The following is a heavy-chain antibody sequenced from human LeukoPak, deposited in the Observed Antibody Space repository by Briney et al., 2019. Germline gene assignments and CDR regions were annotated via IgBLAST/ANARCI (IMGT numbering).Heavy chain of an antibody. J-gene: IGHJ5*02. Sequence: PSETLSLTCTISGGSINGYFGTWIRQASGKGLEWIGYIHTIETKYNPSLQSRVSMSIDTSKNQFSLNLRSVTAADTAVYYCARHDVELWFGELFASAGENWFDPWGQGTLVTVSS. CDR2: IHTIET. CDR3: ARHDVELWFGELFASAGENWFDP. CDR1: GGSINGYF. D-gene: IGHD3-10*01. V-gene: IGHV4-4*09.